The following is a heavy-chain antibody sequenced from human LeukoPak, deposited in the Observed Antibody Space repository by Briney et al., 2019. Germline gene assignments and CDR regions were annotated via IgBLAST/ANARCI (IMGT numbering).Heavy chain of an antibody. CDR3: ARSLYGVRVNSMDV. CDR1: GYTFTSYG. CDR2: ISAYNGNT. Sequence: ASVKVSCKASGYTFTSYGISWVRQAPGQGLEWMGWISAYNGNTNYAQKLQGRVTMTTDTSTSTAYMELRSLRSDDTAVYYRARSLYGVRVNSMDVWGQGTTVTVSS. V-gene: IGHV1-18*01. D-gene: IGHD3-10*01. J-gene: IGHJ6*02.